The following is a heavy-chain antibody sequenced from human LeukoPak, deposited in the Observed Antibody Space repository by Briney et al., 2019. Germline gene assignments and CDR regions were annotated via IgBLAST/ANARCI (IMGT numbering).Heavy chain of an antibody. D-gene: IGHD3-10*01. V-gene: IGHV3-48*02. CDR3: ARGIFYGSGTQSFDY. J-gene: IGHJ4*02. CDR1: GFTFSYYS. CDR2: ISGSSSIK. Sequence: GGSLRLSCAASGFTFSYYSMSWIRQAPGKGLEWISYISGSSSIKHFADSVKGRFTISRDNAKESLYLQMDSLRDEDTAFYFCARGIFYGSGTQSFDYWGQGTLVTVSS.